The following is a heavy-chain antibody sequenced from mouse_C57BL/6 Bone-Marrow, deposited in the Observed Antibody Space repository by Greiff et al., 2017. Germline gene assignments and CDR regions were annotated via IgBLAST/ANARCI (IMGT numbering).Heavy chain of an antibody. V-gene: IGHV1-72*01. J-gene: IGHJ4*01. CDR3: ARQITTVVAGGYYAMDY. CDR1: GYTFTSYW. Sequence: QVQLKQPGAELVKPGASVKLSCKASGYTFTSYWMHWVKQRPGRGLEWIGRIDPNSGGTKYNEKFKSKDTLTVDKPSSTAYMQLSSLTSEDSAVYYCARQITTVVAGGYYAMDYWGQGTSVTVSS. D-gene: IGHD1-1*01. CDR2: IDPNSGGT.